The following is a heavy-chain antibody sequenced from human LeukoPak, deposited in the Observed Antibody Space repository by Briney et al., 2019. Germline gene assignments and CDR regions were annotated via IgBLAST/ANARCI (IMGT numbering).Heavy chain of an antibody. CDR1: GFTFNNYF. CDR3: VNLGYCTTSSCQP. CDR2: ITSDGSGT. V-gene: IGHV3-74*01. D-gene: IGHD2-2*01. Sequence: GGSLRLSCAASGFTFNNYFMHWVRQAPGKGLVWVSRITSDGSGTNYANSVKGRFTISRDNAKNTLYLQMNSLRVEDTAVYYCVNLGYCTTSSCQPWGQGTLVTVSS. J-gene: IGHJ4*02.